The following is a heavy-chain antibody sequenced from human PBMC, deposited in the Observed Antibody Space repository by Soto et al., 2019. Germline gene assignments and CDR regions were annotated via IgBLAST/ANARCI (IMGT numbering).Heavy chain of an antibody. D-gene: IGHD3-3*02. J-gene: IGHJ6*02. V-gene: IGHV1-69*01. CDR1: GGTSSSYA. CDR2: IIPIFGTA. Sequence: QVQLVQSGAEVKKPGSSVKVSCKASGGTSSSYAINWVRQAPGQGLEWMGGIIPIFGTANYAQKLQGRVTIIADESTSTSYIELCSLRSEDMAVYYCARGIGISVTAMDVWGQGTTVTVSS. CDR3: ARGIGISVTAMDV.